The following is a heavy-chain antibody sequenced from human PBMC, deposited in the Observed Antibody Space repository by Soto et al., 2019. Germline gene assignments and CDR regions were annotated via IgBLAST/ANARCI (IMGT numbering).Heavy chain of an antibody. CDR3: ARGRRSGGSCYLY. CDR2: MNPNSGNT. J-gene: IGHJ4*02. CDR1: GYSFTRYD. Sequence: ASVKVSCKASGYSFTRYDINWVRQATGQGLEWMGWMNPNSGNTGYAQKFQGRVTMTRNTSISTAYMELTSLRSDDTAVYYCARGRRSGGSCYLYWGQGTLVTVSS. D-gene: IGHD2-15*01. V-gene: IGHV1-8*01.